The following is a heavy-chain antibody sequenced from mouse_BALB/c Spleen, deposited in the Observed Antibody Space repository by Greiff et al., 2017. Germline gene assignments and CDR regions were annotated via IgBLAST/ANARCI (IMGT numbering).Heavy chain of an antibody. CDR3: ARHVRPYFDY. CDR1: GFAFSSYD. CDR2: ISSGGGST. J-gene: IGHJ2*01. Sequence: EVMLVESGGGLVKPGGSLKLSCAASGFAFSSYDMSWVRQTPEKRLEWVAYISSGGGSTYYPDTVKGRFTISRDNAKNTLYLQMSSLKSEDTAMYYCARHVRPYFDYWGQGTTLTVSS. D-gene: IGHD2-14*01. V-gene: IGHV5-12-1*01.